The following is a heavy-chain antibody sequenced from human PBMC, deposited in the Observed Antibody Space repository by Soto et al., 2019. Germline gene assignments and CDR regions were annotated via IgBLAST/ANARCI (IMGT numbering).Heavy chain of an antibody. Sequence: PSETLSLTCAVSGYSISSGYYWGWIRQPPGKGLEWIGSIYHSGRTYYNPSLKSRLTISLDTSKNQFSLKLSSVTAADTAVYYCAREILVGATDYWGQGTLVTVSS. D-gene: IGHD1-26*01. CDR1: GYSISSGYY. J-gene: IGHJ4*02. V-gene: IGHV4-38-2*02. CDR2: IYHSGRT. CDR3: AREILVGATDY.